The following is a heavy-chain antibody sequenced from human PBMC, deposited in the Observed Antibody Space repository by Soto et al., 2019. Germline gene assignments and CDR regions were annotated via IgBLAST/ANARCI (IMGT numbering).Heavy chain of an antibody. CDR2: IKTDGIST. CDR1: GFTLSSRW. CDR3: ARDQDTFGQAVFDS. Sequence: EVQLVESGGGLVQPGESLRLSCAASGFTLSSRWMHWVRQAPGKGLVWVSRIKTDGISTSYADSVKGRFTISRDNAKNTLYLQMNSLRAEDTAMYYCARDQDTFGQAVFDSWGQGTLVTVSS. D-gene: IGHD3-16*01. J-gene: IGHJ4*02. V-gene: IGHV3-74*01.